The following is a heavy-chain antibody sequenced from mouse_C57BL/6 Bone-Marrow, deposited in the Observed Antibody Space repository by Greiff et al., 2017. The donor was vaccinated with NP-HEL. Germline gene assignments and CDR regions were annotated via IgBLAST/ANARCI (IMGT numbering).Heavy chain of an antibody. D-gene: IGHD2-5*01. V-gene: IGHV1-54*01. Sequence: QVQLQQSGAELVRPGTSVKVSCKASGYAFTNYLIEWVKQRPGQGLEWIGVINPGSGGTNYNEKLKGKATLTADKSSSTAYMQLSSLTSEDSAVYFCARTIVTTRYFDVWGTGTTVTVSS. CDR3: ARTIVTTRYFDV. CDR2: INPGSGGT. CDR1: GYAFTNYL. J-gene: IGHJ1*03.